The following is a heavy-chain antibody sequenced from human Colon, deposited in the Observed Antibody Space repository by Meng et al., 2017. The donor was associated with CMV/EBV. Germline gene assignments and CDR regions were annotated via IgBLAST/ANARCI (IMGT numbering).Heavy chain of an antibody. J-gene: IGHJ6*02. D-gene: IGHD1-26*01. Sequence: SVKVSCKASGGTFTSYTFSWVRQAPGQGLEWMGRVIPMHDITNFAQKFQARISITADKSTNTVYMELSNLRSEDTDVYYCAGAPRSGRPAVSYSMNVWGQGTTVTVSS. CDR2: VIPMHDIT. V-gene: IGHV1-69*02. CDR3: AGAPRSGRPAVSYSMNV. CDR1: GGTFTSYT.